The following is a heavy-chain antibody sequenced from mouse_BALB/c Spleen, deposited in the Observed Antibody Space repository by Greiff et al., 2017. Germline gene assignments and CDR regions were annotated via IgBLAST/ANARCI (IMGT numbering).Heavy chain of an antibody. D-gene: IGHD1-1*01. V-gene: IGHV5-6-4*01. J-gene: IGHJ2*01. CDR1: GFTFSSYT. Sequence: EVMLVESGGGLVKPGGSLKLSCAASGFTFSSYTMSWVRQTPEKRLEWVATISSGGSYTYYPDSVKGRFTISRDNAKNTLYLQMSSLKSEDTAMYYCTREADYYGSSYYFDYWGQGTTLTVSS. CDR3: TREADYYGSSYYFDY. CDR2: ISSGGSYT.